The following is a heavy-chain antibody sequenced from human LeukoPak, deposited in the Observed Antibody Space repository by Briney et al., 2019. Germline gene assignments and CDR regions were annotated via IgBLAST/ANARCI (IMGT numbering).Heavy chain of an antibody. Sequence: SSETLSLTCVVSGGSISTNNWWNWVRQPPGKGLEWIGEFHHSGSINYSPSLKSRVTISVDTSKNQFSLKLNSVTAADTAVYYCARAGYGDSDFDYWGQGTLVTVSS. V-gene: IGHV4-4*02. CDR3: ARAGYGDSDFDY. CDR2: FHHSGSI. D-gene: IGHD4-17*01. J-gene: IGHJ4*02. CDR1: GGSISTNNW.